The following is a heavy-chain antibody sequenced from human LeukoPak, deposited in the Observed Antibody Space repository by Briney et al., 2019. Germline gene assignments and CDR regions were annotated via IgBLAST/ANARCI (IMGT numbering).Heavy chain of an antibody. CDR3: ARGDSSSFSD. V-gene: IGHV3-7*04. CDR2: IKEDGSEK. Sequence: PGGSLRLSCAASGFTFNNYWMNWVRQAPGKGLEWVANIKEDGSEKYYVDSVKGRFTISRDNAKNSLYLQVNSLRAEDTAVYYCARGDSSSFSDWGQGTLVTVSS. CDR1: GFTFNNYW. D-gene: IGHD6-13*01. J-gene: IGHJ4*02.